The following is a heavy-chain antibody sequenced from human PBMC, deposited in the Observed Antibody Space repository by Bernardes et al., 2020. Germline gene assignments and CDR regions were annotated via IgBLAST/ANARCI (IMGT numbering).Heavy chain of an antibody. CDR2: IYYSGST. V-gene: IGHV4-59*01. CDR3: ARDGFWFYGGNRLDWYFDL. D-gene: IGHD4-17*01. Sequence: SETLSLTCTVSGGSISSYYWSWIRQPPGKGLEWIGYIYYSGSTNYNPSLKSRVTISVDTSKNQFSLKLSSVTAADTAVYYCARDGFWFYGGNRLDWYFDLWGRGTLVTVSS. J-gene: IGHJ2*01. CDR1: GGSISSYY.